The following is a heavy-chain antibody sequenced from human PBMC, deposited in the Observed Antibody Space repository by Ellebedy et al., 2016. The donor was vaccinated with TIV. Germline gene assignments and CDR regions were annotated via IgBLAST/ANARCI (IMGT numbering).Heavy chain of an antibody. CDR1: GFTFSSYA. V-gene: IGHV3-30-3*01. CDR3: AGGISVAGTSLGF. D-gene: IGHD6-19*01. Sequence: GESLKISCAASGFTFSSYAMHWVRQAPGMGLEWLVVISYDGSNKYYADSVKGRFTISRDNSKNRLYLQMNSLRAEDTAVYYCAGGISVAGTSLGFWGQGTLVTVSS. CDR2: ISYDGSNK. J-gene: IGHJ4*02.